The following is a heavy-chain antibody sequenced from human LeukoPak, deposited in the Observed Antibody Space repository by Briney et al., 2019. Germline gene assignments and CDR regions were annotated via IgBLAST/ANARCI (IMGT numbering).Heavy chain of an antibody. Sequence: TGGSLRLSCAASGFTFSNFWMHWVRQVPGKGLVWVSRIKADGSSTTYADYVKGRFTISRDNAKDTVYLQMNSLRAEDTAVYYCANDRGYSFDYWGQGTLVTVSS. D-gene: IGHD3-22*01. CDR1: GFTFSNFW. CDR3: ANDRGYSFDY. CDR2: IKADGSST. J-gene: IGHJ4*02. V-gene: IGHV3-74*01.